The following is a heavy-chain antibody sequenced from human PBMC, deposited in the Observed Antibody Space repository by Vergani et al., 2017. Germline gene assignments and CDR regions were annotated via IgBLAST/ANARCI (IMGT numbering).Heavy chain of an antibody. CDR1: GGSISSYY. V-gene: IGHV4-4*08. CDR2: IYTSGST. D-gene: IGHD3-22*01. Sequence: QVQLQESGPGLVKPSETLSLTCTVSGGSISSYYWSWIRQPPGKGLEWIGYIYTSGSTNYNPSLKTRVTMSVDTSKNQFSLKLSSVTAADTAVYYCAKDPLTYYYDSSGYYLGSGEDYWGQGTLVTVSS. J-gene: IGHJ4*02. CDR3: AKDPLTYYYDSSGYYLGSGEDY.